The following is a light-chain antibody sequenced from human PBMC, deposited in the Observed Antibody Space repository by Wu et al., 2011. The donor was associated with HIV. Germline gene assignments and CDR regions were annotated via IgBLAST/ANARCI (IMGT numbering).Light chain of an antibody. J-gene: IGKJ2*01. V-gene: IGKV3-15*01. CDR2: GAS. CDR1: QSISSN. CDR3: QQYANWPYT. Sequence: EVVLTQSSATLSVSPGERATFSCRASQSISSNLAWYQQKPGQAPRLVVYGASNRATGIPARFSGSGSGTEFTLTISSLQSEDSAVYFCQQYANWPYTFGQGTKLQIK.